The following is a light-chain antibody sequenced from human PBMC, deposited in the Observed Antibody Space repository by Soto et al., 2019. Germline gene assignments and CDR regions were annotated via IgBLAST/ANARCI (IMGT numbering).Light chain of an antibody. J-gene: IGKJ4*01. CDR1: QSISTW. CDR2: KAS. V-gene: IGKV1-5*03. CDR3: QQHTSYPLT. Sequence: DIQMTQSPSTLSASVGDRVTITCRASQSISTWLAWYQQKPGKAPKLLIYKASSLESGVPSRFSGSGSATEFTLTISSLQPDDFATYYCQQHTSYPLTFGGGTKVDIK.